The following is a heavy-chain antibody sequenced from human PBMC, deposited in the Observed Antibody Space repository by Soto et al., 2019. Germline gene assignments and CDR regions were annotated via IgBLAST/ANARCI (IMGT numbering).Heavy chain of an antibody. J-gene: IGHJ5*02. D-gene: IGHD3-3*01. CDR1: GGTFSSYA. Sequence: QVQLVQSGAEVKKPGSSVKVSCKASGGTFSSYAISWVXXXPGQGLEWMGGIIPIFGTANYAQKFQGRVTITADESTSTAYMELSSLRSEDTAVYYCATKPLGGKFLGFDPWGQGTLVTVSS. CDR2: IIPIFGTA. V-gene: IGHV1-69*01. CDR3: ATKPLGGKFLGFDP.